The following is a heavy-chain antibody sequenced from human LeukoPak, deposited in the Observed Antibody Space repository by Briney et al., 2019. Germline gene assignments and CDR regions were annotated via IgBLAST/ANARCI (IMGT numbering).Heavy chain of an antibody. Sequence: ASVNVSCKSSGYMFTSHGIHWLRQAPGQGLEWMGWISAQNGNTNYMQQFLGRVTMTRDTSASTVYMELRSLKSDDAAVYYCARESIGGYGFDYWGQGTPVTVAS. CDR3: ARESIGGYGFDY. D-gene: IGHD6-25*01. V-gene: IGHV1-18*01. J-gene: IGHJ4*02. CDR2: ISAQNGNT. CDR1: GYMFTSHG.